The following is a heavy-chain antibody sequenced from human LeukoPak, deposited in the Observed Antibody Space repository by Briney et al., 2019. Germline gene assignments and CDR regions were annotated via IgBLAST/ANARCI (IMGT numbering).Heavy chain of an antibody. V-gene: IGHV4-30-4*08. CDR2: IYYSGSS. J-gene: IGHJ4*02. CDR3: ARGCWGSSGFHFDY. CDR1: GGSISSGDYY. Sequence: SETLSLTCTVSGGSISSGDYYWTWIRQPPGKGLEWIGYIYYSGSSDYNPSLKSRVTISLDTSKNQFSLNLSSVTAADTAVYYCARGCWGSSGFHFDYWGQGTLVTVSS. D-gene: IGHD6-6*01.